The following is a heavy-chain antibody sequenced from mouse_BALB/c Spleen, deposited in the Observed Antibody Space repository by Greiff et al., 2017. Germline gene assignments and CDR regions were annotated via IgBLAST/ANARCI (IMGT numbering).Heavy chain of an antibody. CDR1: GFTFSSYA. D-gene: IGHD1-3*01. CDR2: ISSGGST. Sequence: EVQRVESGGGLVKPGGSLKLSCAASGFTFSSYAMSWVRQTPEKRLEWVASISSGGSTYYPHSVKGRFTISRDNARNILYLQMSSLRSEDTATCYCARAYGSSLAGWGQGTLVTVSA. V-gene: IGHV5-6-5*01. CDR3: ARAYGSSLAG. J-gene: IGHJ3*01.